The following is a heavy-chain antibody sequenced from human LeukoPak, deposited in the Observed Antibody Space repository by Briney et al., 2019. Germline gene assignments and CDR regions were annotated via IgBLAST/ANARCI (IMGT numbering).Heavy chain of an antibody. V-gene: IGHV3-7*01. CDR3: ARAGYDLWSGSEGTFEY. CDR2: IKQNGSEK. Sequence: GGSLRLSCAASGFTFSSYSMTWVRQAPGKGLEWVANIKQNGSEKYYVDSVKGRFTMSRDNAKNALYLQMNSLRAEDTAVYYCARAGYDLWSGSEGTFEYWGQGTLVTVSS. J-gene: IGHJ4*02. CDR1: GFTFSSYS. D-gene: IGHD3-3*01.